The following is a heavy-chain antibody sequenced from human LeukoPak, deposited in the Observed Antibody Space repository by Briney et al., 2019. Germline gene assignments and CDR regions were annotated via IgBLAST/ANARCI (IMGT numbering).Heavy chain of an antibody. CDR3: ARVTVVGADDPGAFDI. D-gene: IGHD4-23*01. CDR2: FYNSGSS. CDR1: GGSISDYY. V-gene: IGHV4-59*08. J-gene: IGHJ3*02. Sequence: SETLSLTCTVSGGSISDYYRGWIRQPPGKGLEWIGYFYNSGSSTYNPSLKSRVTISVDTSKNQFSLKLSSVTAADTAVYYCARVTVVGADDPGAFDIWGQGTMVTVSS.